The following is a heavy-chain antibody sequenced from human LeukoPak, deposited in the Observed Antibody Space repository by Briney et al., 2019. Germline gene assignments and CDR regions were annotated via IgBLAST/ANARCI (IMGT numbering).Heavy chain of an antibody. J-gene: IGHJ4*02. V-gene: IGHV1-69*05. D-gene: IGHD4-11*01. Sequence: SVKVSCKASGGTFSSYAISWVRQAPGQGLEWMGRIIPIFGTANYAQKFQGRVTITTDESTSTAYMELSSLRSEDTAVYYCERVIDYSNSYFDYWGQGTLVTVSS. CDR2: IIPIFGTA. CDR1: GGTFSSYA. CDR3: ERVIDYSNSYFDY.